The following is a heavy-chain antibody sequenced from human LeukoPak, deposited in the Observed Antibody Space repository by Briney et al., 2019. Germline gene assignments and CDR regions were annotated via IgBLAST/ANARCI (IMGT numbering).Heavy chain of an antibody. CDR1: GGSFSGYY. D-gene: IGHD1-26*01. Sequence: PSETLSLTYAVYGGSFSGYYWSWIRQPPGKGLEWIGEINHSGSTNYNPSLKSRVTISVDTSKNQFSLKLSSVTAADTAVYYCARDSGSYSNWFDPWGQGTLVTVSS. J-gene: IGHJ5*02. CDR3: ARDSGSYSNWFDP. V-gene: IGHV4-34*01. CDR2: INHSGST.